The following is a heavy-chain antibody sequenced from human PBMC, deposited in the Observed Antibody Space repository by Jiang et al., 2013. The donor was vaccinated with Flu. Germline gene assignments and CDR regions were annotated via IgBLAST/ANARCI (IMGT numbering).Heavy chain of an antibody. J-gene: IGHJ4*02. CDR3: ANTPRHNWNTVGLSFDY. Sequence: VPGKGLQWVSSISGSGDGTTYADSVKGRFTISRDNSKNTLFLQMNSLTAEDTAVYYCANTPRHNWNTVGLSFDYWGRGILVTVSS. V-gene: IGHV3-23*01. CDR2: ISGSGDGT. D-gene: IGHD1-1*01.